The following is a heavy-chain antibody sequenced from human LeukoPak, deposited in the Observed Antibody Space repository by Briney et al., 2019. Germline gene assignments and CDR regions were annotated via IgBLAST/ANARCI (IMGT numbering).Heavy chain of an antibody. CDR1: GFTFSTYS. D-gene: IGHD2-2*01. Sequence: GGSLRLSCAASGFTFSTYSMNWVRQAPGKGLEWVSFISSRSTTYYADSVKGRFTISRDTAKNSLYLQMNSLRAEDTAVYYCARTAHPVRNYFDYWGQGTLVTVSS. CDR3: ARTAHPVRNYFDY. CDR2: ISSRSTT. J-gene: IGHJ4*02. V-gene: IGHV3-48*01.